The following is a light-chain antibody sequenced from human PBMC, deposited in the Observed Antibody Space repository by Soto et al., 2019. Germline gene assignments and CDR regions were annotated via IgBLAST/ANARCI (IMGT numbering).Light chain of an antibody. V-gene: IGKV1-5*03. Sequence: DIQMTQSPSTLSASVGDRVTITCRPSQSINRWLAWYQQKPGKAPKLLIYKASTLESGVPSRFSGGGLGTEFSLNITSLQPDDFATYYCQQYSTYPYIFGQGTKVDIK. CDR3: QQYSTYPYI. J-gene: IGKJ2*01. CDR1: QSINRW. CDR2: KAS.